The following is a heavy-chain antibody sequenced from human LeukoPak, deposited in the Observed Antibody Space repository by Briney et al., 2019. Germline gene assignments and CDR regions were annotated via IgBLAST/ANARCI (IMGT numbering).Heavy chain of an antibody. Sequence: PGGSLRLSCAASGFTFSSYSMNWVRQAPGKGLEWVSSISSSSSYIYYADSVKGRFTMSRANAKNSLYLKMNSLRAEDTTVYYCARAVEAVAGTGFDYWGQGTLVTVSS. CDR2: ISSSSSYI. D-gene: IGHD6-19*01. CDR1: GFTFSSYS. V-gene: IGHV3-21*01. CDR3: ARAVEAVAGTGFDY. J-gene: IGHJ4*02.